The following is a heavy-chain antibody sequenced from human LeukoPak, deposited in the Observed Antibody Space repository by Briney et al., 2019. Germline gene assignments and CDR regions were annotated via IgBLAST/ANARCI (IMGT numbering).Heavy chain of an antibody. D-gene: IGHD6-13*01. CDR1: GYTFTSYY. V-gene: IGHV1-46*01. CDR3: ARPIAAAGLFDY. Sequence: GASVKVSCKASGYTFTSYYMHWVRQAPGQGLEWMGIINPSGGSTSYAQKFQGRVTMTRDTSTSTVYMELCSLRSEDTAVYYCARPIAAAGLFDYWGQGTLVTVSS. J-gene: IGHJ4*02. CDR2: INPSGGST.